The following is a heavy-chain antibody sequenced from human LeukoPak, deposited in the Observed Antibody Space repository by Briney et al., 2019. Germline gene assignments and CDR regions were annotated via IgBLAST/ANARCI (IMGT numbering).Heavy chain of an antibody. CDR2: INPNSGGT. J-gene: IGHJ6*02. Sequence: GASVKVSCKASGYTFTGYYMHWVRQAPGQGLEWMGWINPNSGGTNYAQKFQGWVTMTRDTSISTAYMELSRLRSDDTAVYYCARMGGSGSSPMDVWGQGTTVTVSS. CDR3: ARMGGSGSSPMDV. D-gene: IGHD3-10*01. V-gene: IGHV1-2*04. CDR1: GYTFTGYY.